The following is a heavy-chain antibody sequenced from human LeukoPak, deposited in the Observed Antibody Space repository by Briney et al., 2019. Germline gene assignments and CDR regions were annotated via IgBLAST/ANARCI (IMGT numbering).Heavy chain of an antibody. Sequence: PSETLSLTCTVSGGSISSYSDDWGWIRQPPGKGLEWIGNVNPSGSKNYNPSLKSRVTISVDTSKNHFSLNLSAVTAADTAVYYCARARKYNGNPNWIDLWGQGVLVTVSS. D-gene: IGHD4-23*01. CDR2: VNPSGSK. CDR3: ARARKYNGNPNWIDL. V-gene: IGHV4-39*02. J-gene: IGHJ5*02. CDR1: GGSISSYSDD.